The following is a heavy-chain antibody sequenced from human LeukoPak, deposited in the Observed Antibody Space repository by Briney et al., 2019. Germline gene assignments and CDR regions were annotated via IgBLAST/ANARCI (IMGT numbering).Heavy chain of an antibody. V-gene: IGHV3-43*01. CDR1: GFNFDRYT. CDR2: AGWAGGTT. CDR3: AKELDTMFFDY. J-gene: IGHJ4*02. D-gene: IGHD5-18*01. Sequence: GGSLRLSCATSGFNFDRYTIHWVRQAPGKGLEWVSLAGWAGGTTYYSDSVRGRFTISRDGGKNSVYLQMNSLTTDDTAFYFCAKELDTMFFDYWGQGALVTVSS.